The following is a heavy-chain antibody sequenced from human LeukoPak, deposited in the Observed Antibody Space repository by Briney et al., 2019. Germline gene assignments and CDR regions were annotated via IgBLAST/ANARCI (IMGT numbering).Heavy chain of an antibody. CDR3: ARGPPEHPQGY. J-gene: IGHJ4*02. D-gene: IGHD1-14*01. CDR1: GYTFTFYG. Sequence: GAGVKVCCKGSGYTFTFYGINWVRQGKGQGQGLMGWTNPNSGNTDYAQKFQGRVTMTRNTSITTAYMELNNLRSEDTAVYYCARGPPEHPQGYWGQGTLVTVSS. CDR2: TNPNSGNT. V-gene: IGHV1-8*01.